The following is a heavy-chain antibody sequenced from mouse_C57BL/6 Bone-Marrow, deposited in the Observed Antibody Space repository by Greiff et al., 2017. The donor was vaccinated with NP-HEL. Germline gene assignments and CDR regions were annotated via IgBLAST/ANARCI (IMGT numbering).Heavy chain of an antibody. CDR3: ARRGYYYGSSYSYFDY. Sequence: VQLQQSGPELVKPGASVKLSCKASGYTFTSYDINWVKQRPGQGLEWIGWIYPRDGSTKYNEKFKGKATLTVDTSSSTAYMELHSLTSEDSAVYFCARRGYYYGSSYSYFDYWGQGTTLTVSS. D-gene: IGHD1-1*01. V-gene: IGHV1-85*01. CDR2: IYPRDGST. CDR1: GYTFTSYD. J-gene: IGHJ2*01.